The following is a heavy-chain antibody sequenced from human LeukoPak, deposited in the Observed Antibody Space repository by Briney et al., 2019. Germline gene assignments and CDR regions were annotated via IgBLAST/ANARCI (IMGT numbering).Heavy chain of an antibody. CDR3: ARGFFTSTVTTPYYYYYYMDV. D-gene: IGHD4-17*01. CDR1: GYTFTSYA. Sequence: ASVKVSCKASGYTFTSYAMNWVRRAPGQGLEWMGWINTNTGNPTYAQGFTGRFVFSLDTSVSTAYLQISSLKAEDTAVYYCARGFFTSTVTTPYYYYYYMDVWGKGTTVTVSS. V-gene: IGHV7-4-1*02. J-gene: IGHJ6*03. CDR2: INTNTGNP.